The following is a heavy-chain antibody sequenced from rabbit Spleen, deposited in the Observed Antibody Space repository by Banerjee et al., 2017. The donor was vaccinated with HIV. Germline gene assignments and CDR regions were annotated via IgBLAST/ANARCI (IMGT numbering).Heavy chain of an antibody. Sequence: QEQLVESGGGLVQPEGSLTLTCTASGFSFSDKAVMCWVRQAPGKGLEWIACINAITGRAVYASWAKGRFTFSRTSSTTVTLQMISLTPADTATYFCARAYNSGWGGYFSLWGPGTLVTVS. CDR2: INAITGRA. V-gene: IGHV1S45*01. D-gene: IGHD4-1*01. CDR1: GFSFSDKAV. CDR3: ARAYNSGWGGYFSL. J-gene: IGHJ4*01.